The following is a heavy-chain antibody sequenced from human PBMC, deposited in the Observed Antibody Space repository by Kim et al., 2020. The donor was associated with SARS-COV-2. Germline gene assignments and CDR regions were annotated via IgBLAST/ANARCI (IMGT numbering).Heavy chain of an antibody. V-gene: IGHV1-3*01. D-gene: IGHD3-10*01. CDR1: GYGFSQYA. Sequence: ASVKVSCKASGYGFSQYAIHWMRQAPGQRLEWIVRINAGNGNTKYSPKFQGRVTITKDTFASTVYMELSSLRSADTAVYYCARDRRILWFGDDASDIWGQGTLVTVSS. CDR3: ARDRRILWFGDDASDI. CDR2: INAGNGNT. J-gene: IGHJ3*02.